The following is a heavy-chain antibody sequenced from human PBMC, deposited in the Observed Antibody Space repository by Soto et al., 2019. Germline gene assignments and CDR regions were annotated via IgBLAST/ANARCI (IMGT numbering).Heavy chain of an antibody. D-gene: IGHD3-10*01. V-gene: IGHV4-59*01. CDR1: GGSISNYY. CDR3: ARVRSGSGSYYSYWFDP. J-gene: IGHJ5*02. Sequence: SETLSLTCTVPGGSISNYYWNWIRQPPGKGLEWIGYIHYSGSTSYNPSLKSRLAISMDTSKNQFSLKLTSVTAADTAVYFCARVRSGSGSYYSYWFDPWGQGTLVTVSS. CDR2: IHYSGST.